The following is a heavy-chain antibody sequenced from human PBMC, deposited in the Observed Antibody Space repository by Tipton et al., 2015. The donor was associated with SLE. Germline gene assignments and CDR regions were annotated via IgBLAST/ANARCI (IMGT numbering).Heavy chain of an antibody. CDR3: ARVLLETGTFSFDY. Sequence: QLVQSGAEVKKPGESLGISCKGSGYSFTNYWISWVRQMPGKGLEWMGKIDPSDSYSNYNPSFQGHVTISADKSISTAYLQWSSLKASDTAMYYCARVLLETGTFSFDYWGQGTLVTVSS. J-gene: IGHJ4*02. D-gene: IGHD1-7*01. CDR2: IDPSDSYS. V-gene: IGHV5-10-1*01. CDR1: GYSFTNYW.